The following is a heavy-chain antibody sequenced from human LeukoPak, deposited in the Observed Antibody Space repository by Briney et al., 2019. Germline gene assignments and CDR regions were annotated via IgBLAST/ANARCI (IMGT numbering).Heavy chain of an antibody. Sequence: GRSLRLSCAASGFTFSSYGMHWVRQAPGKGLEWVAVIWYDGSNKYYADSAKGRFTISRDNSKNTLYLQMNSLRAEDTAVYYCARAVYGDPFDYWGQGTLVTVSS. CDR1: GFTFSSYG. D-gene: IGHD4-17*01. V-gene: IGHV3-33*01. CDR2: IWYDGSNK. J-gene: IGHJ4*02. CDR3: ARAVYGDPFDY.